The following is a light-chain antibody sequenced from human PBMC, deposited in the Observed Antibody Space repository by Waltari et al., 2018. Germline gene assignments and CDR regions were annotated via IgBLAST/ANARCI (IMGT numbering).Light chain of an antibody. CDR2: DVS. CDR1: SSDVGGYNY. V-gene: IGLV2-14*01. Sequence: SALTQPASVSGSLGQSITFSCTGTSSDVGGYNYVAWYQQHPGKAPQLMIHDVSNRPSGVSIRFSGSKSGNTASLTISGLQADDEADYYCISYSSATPGNVVIGGGTKLTVL. J-gene: IGLJ2*01. CDR3: ISYSSATPGNVV.